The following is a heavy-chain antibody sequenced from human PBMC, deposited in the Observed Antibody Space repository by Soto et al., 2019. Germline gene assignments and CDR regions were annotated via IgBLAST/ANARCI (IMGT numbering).Heavy chain of an antibody. D-gene: IGHD6-19*01. V-gene: IGHV1-2*02. Sequence: ASVKVSCKASGYTSTGYYMHWVRQAPGQGLEWMGWINPNSGGTNYAQKFQGRVTMTRDTSISTAYMELGRRRSDDTAVYYCARNLAVAGRGDDAFDIWGQGKMVTVSS. CDR2: INPNSGGT. J-gene: IGHJ3*02. CDR1: GYTSTGYY. CDR3: ARNLAVAGRGDDAFDI.